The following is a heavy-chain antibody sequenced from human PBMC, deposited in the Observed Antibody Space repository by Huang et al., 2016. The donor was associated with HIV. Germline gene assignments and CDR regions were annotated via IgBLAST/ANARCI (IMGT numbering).Heavy chain of an antibody. CDR3: ARDHHDFWRGYRRMYFFDH. V-gene: IGHV4-59*11. CDR1: GGSISTHY. D-gene: IGHD3-3*01. J-gene: IGHJ4*02. CDR2: IAYSGST. Sequence: QVQLQESGPGLVKPSETLSLTCTVSGGSISTHYWSWIRQPPGQGLEWIGSIAYSGSTNYSPSLKSRVTILLDTSKNQFSLMVNSVTAADTAMYYCARDHHDFWRGYRRMYFFDHWGQGTLVTVSS.